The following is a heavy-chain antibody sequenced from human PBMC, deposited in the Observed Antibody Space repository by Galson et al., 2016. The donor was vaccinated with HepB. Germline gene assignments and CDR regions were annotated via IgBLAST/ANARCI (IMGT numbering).Heavy chain of an antibody. CDR1: GGSFSDYY. J-gene: IGHJ1*01. D-gene: IGHD2-2*01. CDR3: ARGETGYCSGTRCYSRYFHY. CDR2: VNHSGGT. V-gene: IGHV4-34*01. Sequence: SETLSPTCAVSGGSFSDYYWSAIRQPPGKGLEWIAEVNHSGGTNFHPSLKSRVTISVDTSKNRFSLRLSSVTAADTAVYYCARGETGYCSGTRCYSRYFHYWGQGTLVTVSS.